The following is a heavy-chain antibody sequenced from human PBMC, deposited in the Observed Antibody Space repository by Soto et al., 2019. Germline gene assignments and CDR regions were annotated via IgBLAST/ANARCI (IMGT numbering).Heavy chain of an antibody. CDR3: ARDYSNGWYGDFDY. V-gene: IGHV1-18*01. J-gene: IGHJ4*02. Sequence: ASVKVSCKASGYTFTSYGISWVRQAPGQGLEWMGWISAYNGHTNYAQKLQGRVTMTTDTSTSTAYMELRSLRSDDTAVCYCARDYSNGWYGDFDYWGQGTLVTVSS. CDR1: GYTFTSYG. D-gene: IGHD6-19*01. CDR2: ISAYNGHT.